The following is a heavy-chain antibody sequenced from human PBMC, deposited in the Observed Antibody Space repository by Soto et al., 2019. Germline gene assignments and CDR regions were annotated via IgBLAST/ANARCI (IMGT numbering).Heavy chain of an antibody. V-gene: IGHV1-2*04. CDR2: INPNSGGT. Sequence: ASVKVSCKASGYTFTGYYMHWVRQAPGQGLEWMGWINPNSGGTNYAQKFQGWVTMTRDTSISTAYMELSRLRSDDTAVYYCARGTAIDCTNGVCFQAYFDYWGQGTLVTASS. D-gene: IGHD2-8*01. CDR1: GYTFTGYY. CDR3: ARGTAIDCTNGVCFQAYFDY. J-gene: IGHJ4*02.